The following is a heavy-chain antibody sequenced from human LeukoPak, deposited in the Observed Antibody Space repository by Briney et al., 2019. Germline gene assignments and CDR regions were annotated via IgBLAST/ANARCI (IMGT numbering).Heavy chain of an antibody. CDR1: GGDSINNYF. D-gene: IGHD1-26*01. J-gene: IGHJ3*02. Sequence: SETLSLTCTVSGGDSINNYFWSWIRQPAGKGLEWIGRMYTSGITNYSPSLKSRVTMSIDTSKNQISLNLTSVTAADTAMYYCARETSTTYDCAIDIGGQGTMVTVSS. CDR2: MYTSGIT. V-gene: IGHV4-4*07. CDR3: ARETSTTYDCAIDI.